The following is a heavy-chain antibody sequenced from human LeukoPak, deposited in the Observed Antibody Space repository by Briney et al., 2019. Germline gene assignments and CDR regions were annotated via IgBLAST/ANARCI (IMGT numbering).Heavy chain of an antibody. CDR1: GFTFSDYY. D-gene: IGHD2-15*01. J-gene: IGHJ4*02. Sequence: GGSLRLSCAASGFTFSDYYMSWIRQAPGKGLEWVSYISSSGSTIYYADSVKGRFTISRDNAKNSLYLQMNSLRAEDTAVYYCARGLRRKVVVVAATMVYFDYWGQGTLVTVSS. V-gene: IGHV3-11*04. CDR3: ARGLRRKVVVVAATMVYFDY. CDR2: ISSSGSTI.